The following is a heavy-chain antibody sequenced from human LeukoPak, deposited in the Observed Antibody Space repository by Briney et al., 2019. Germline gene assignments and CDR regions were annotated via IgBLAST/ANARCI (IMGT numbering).Heavy chain of an antibody. V-gene: IGHV3-64*01. CDR3: ARVGSGWSNDY. Sequence: GGSLRPSCAAPGFTFISYAMHWVRQAPGKGLEYGSAISIKGGSTYYAHSVKGRFTISRDNSNNTLYLQMGSLRAEDMAVYYCARVGSGWSNDYWGQGTLVTVSS. CDR2: ISIKGGST. D-gene: IGHD6-19*01. CDR1: GFTFISYA. J-gene: IGHJ4*02.